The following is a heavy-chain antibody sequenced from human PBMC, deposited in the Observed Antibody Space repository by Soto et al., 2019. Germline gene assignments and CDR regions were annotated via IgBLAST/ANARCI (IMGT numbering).Heavy chain of an antibody. CDR2: IYYSGST. D-gene: IGHD1-1*01. CDR3: ARDLGPESGRGFDS. Sequence: SVTLSLTCTVSGGSIIIGGYYWSWIRQHPGKGLEWIGYIYYSGSTYYNPSLKSRVTLSVDTSKNQFSLKLISLTAADTAVYYCARDLGPESGRGFDSWGQGTLLTVSS. CDR1: GGSIIIGGYY. V-gene: IGHV4-31*03. J-gene: IGHJ4*02.